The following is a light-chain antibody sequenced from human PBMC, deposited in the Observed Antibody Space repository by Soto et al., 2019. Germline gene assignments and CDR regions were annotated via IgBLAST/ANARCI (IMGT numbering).Light chain of an antibody. CDR2: DSS. CDR3: QYRGIWPPGPT. V-gene: IGKV3-11*01. CDR1: QSINNY. Sequence: EIVLTQSPVTLSLSPGERATLSCRASQSINNYLAWYQQKPGQPPMRLIDDSSNRATAIPVRFSGSGTWKDFPLTISSLEPEDSAVYYCQYRGIWPPGPTFGGGTKVEIK. J-gene: IGKJ4*01.